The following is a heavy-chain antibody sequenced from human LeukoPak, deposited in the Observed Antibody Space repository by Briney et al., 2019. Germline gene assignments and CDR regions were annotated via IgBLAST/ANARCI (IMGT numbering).Heavy chain of an antibody. CDR2: IKKKGDGATT. CDR1: GFPFSDDW. V-gene: IGHV3-15*01. CDR3: TTVTMVRDYDY. Sequence: GGSLRLSCAASGFPFSDDWMSWVRQAPGKGLEWVGRIKKKGDGATTDYAAPVKGRFTISRDDSKNMLYLEISNLKIEDTAVYYCTTVTMVRDYDYWGQGTLVTVSS. J-gene: IGHJ4*02. D-gene: IGHD3-10*01.